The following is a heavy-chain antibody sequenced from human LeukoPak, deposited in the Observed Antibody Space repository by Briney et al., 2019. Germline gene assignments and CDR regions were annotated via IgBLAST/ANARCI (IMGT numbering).Heavy chain of an antibody. J-gene: IGHJ4*02. V-gene: IGHV4-39*07. Sequence: SETLSLTCTVSGGSISSSSYYWGWIRQPPGKGLEGIGSIYYSGSTYYNPSLKSRVTISVDTSKNQFSLKLSSVTAADTAVYYCARGVVINKVFDYWGQGTLVTVSS. D-gene: IGHD4-23*01. CDR3: ARGVVINKVFDY. CDR2: IYYSGST. CDR1: GGSISSSSYY.